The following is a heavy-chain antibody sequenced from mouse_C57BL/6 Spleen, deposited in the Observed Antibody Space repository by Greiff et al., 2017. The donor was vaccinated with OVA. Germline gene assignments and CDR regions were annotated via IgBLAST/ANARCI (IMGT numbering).Heavy chain of an antibody. V-gene: IGHV5-9-1*02. CDR3: TREGYYYGSSCFAY. CDR1: GFTFSSYA. D-gene: IGHD1-1*01. J-gene: IGHJ3*01. CDR2: ISSGGDYL. Sequence: EVKLMESGEGLVKPGGSLKLSCAASGFTFSSYAMSWVRQTPEKRLEWVAYISSGGDYLYYADTVKGRFTISRDNARNTLYLQMSSLKSEDTAMYYCTREGYYYGSSCFAYWGQGTLVTVSA.